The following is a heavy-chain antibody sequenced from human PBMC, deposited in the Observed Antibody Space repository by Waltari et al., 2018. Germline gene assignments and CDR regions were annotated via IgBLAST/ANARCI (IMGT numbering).Heavy chain of an antibody. CDR3: MRPLRSVSADC. V-gene: IGHV3-7*04. J-gene: IGHJ4*02. CDR2: ISPDGRQN. Sequence: EVQLVESGGGLVQPGGSLRLSCAASAFPFSNSWMAWVRQVPEKGLEWVANISPDGRQNKYVDSLQGRFTVSRDNSKNLLFLQMNGLRVEDTAIYYCMRPLRSVSADCWGQGTLVTVSS. CDR1: AFPFSNSW.